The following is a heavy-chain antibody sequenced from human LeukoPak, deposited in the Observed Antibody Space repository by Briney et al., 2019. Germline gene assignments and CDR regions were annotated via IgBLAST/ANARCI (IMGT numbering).Heavy chain of an antibody. D-gene: IGHD1-20*01. CDR1: GFIFDDYG. CDR2: INWNGGST. CDR3: ARATPNWNDYYYYYMDV. Sequence: PGGSLRLSCAASGFIFDDYGMSWVRQAPGKGLEWVSGINWNGGSTGYADSVKGRFTISRDNAKNSLYLQMNSLRAEDTAVYYCARATPNWNDYYYYYMDVWGKGTTVTVSS. V-gene: IGHV3-20*04. J-gene: IGHJ6*03.